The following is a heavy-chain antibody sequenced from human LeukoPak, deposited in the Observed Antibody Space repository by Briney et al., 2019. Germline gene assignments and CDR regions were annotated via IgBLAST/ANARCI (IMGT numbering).Heavy chain of an antibody. CDR2: IYYSGRT. CDR3: ARQPGLAAFDI. V-gene: IGHV4-39*01. Sequence: SETLSLTCSVSPDSISSSSHYWGWIRQPPGRGLEWVGSIYYSGRTYYNPSLQSRVTISVDTSKNQFSLKLDSVTAADTAVFYCARQPGLAAFDIWGQGTLVTVSS. CDR1: PDSISSSSHY. J-gene: IGHJ3*02.